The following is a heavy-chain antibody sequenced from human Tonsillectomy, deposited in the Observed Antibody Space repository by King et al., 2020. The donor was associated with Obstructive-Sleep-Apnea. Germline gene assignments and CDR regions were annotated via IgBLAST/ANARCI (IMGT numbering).Heavy chain of an antibody. CDR2: IDPGDSDT. CDR1: GYSFTSYW. J-gene: IGHJ6*02. V-gene: IGHV5-51*01. D-gene: IGHD2-2*01. CDR3: AGSRRPDGDYYGMDV. Sequence: QLVQSGAEVKKPGESLKISCKGSGYSFTSYWIGWVRQMPGKGLEWMGIIDPGDSDTRYSPSFQGQVTISADKSISTAYLQGGSLRASDTAMYYCAGSRRPDGDYYGMDVWGQGTTVTVSS.